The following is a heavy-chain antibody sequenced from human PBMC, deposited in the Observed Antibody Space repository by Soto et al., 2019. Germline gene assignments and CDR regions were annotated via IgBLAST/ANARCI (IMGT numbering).Heavy chain of an antibody. CDR1: GGTFSRYT. CDR2: IIPILDIP. CDR3: AKHGGPVLDTLAAWDY. D-gene: IGHD2-15*01. V-gene: IGHV1-69*02. J-gene: IGHJ4*01. Sequence: WASVKVSCKASGGTFSRYTFTWVRQAPGQGLEWMGRIIPILDIPNYAQNFQGRVTITADKSTSTAYMELSSLTSDDTAVYFCAKHGGPVLDTLAAWDYSGQGTLVPVSS.